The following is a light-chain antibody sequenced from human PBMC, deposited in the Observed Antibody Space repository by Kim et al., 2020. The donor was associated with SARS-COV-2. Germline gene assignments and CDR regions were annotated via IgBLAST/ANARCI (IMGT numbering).Light chain of an antibody. CDR1: QSVSSN. J-gene: IGKJ1*01. V-gene: IGKV3D-15*01. CDR2: GAS. CDR3: QQYNNWPPWT. Sequence: SPGERATLSCRASQSVSSNFAWYQQKPGHAPRLLIYGASTRATGIPARFSGSGSGTEFTLTISSLQSEDFAVYYCQQYNNWPPWTFGQGTKVDIK.